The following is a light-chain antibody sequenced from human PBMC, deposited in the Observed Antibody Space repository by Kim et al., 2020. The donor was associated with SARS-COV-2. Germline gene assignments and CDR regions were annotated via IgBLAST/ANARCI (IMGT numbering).Light chain of an antibody. CDR1: QSFSSSY. CDR3: QQYGSSPLT. J-gene: IGKJ4*01. CDR2: GAS. V-gene: IGKV3-20*01. Sequence: EIVLTQSPGTLSLSPGERATLSCRASQSFSSSYLAWYQQKPGQPPRLLIYGASSRATGIPDRFSGSGSGTDFTLTISRLEPEDFAVYYCQQYGSSPLTFGGGTTVDIK.